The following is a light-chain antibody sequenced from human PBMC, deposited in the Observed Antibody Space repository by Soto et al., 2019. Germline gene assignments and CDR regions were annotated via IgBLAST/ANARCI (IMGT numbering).Light chain of an antibody. V-gene: IGKV3-11*01. CDR1: QSVSSY. CDR3: QQRSNWPLT. J-gene: IGKJ3*01. CDR2: DAS. Sequence: EIVLTQSPATLSLSPGERATLSCRASQSVSSYLAWYQQKPGQAPRLLIYDASNRATGIPARFSGSGSGTDFTLTISSLEPEYVAVYYCQQRSNWPLTFGPGTKVDIK.